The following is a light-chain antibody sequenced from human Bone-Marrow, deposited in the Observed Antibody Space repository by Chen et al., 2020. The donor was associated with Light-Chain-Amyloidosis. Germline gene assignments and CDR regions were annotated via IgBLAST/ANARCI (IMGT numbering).Light chain of an antibody. CDR3: QVWDSSSDHYV. CDR1: NIGSKR. CDR2: DDS. J-gene: IGLJ1*01. V-gene: IGLV3-21*02. Sequence: SYVLTQPPSVSVAPGQTATIPCGGKNIGSKRVHWYQHKPGQAPVVVVYDDSDRPSGIPERFSGSNSGNTATLTISRVEAGDEGDYYCQVWDSSSDHYVFGTGTKVTVL.